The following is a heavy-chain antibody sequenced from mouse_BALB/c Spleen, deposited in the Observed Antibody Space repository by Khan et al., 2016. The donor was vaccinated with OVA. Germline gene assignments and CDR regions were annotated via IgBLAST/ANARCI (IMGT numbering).Heavy chain of an antibody. J-gene: IGHJ3*01. CDR2: INPSNGYN. D-gene: IGHD2-14*01. V-gene: IGHV1-4*01. CDR1: GYTFTSYT. Sequence: VQLQQSGAELARPGASVKMSCQASGYTFTSYTIHWIKERPGQGLEWIGYINPSNGYNNYNQKFKDKATLTTDKSSTTAYLQLSSLTSDDSAVYNCVRDGAYHRNDGWFAYWGQGTLVTVSA. CDR3: VRDGAYHRNDGWFAY.